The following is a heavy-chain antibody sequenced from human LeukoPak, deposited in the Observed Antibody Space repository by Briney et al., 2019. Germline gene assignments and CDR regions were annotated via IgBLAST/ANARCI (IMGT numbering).Heavy chain of an antibody. V-gene: IGHV3-7*01. CDR2: IKDDGRQK. CDR1: GFTFSSYW. D-gene: IGHD3-3*01. Sequence: PGGSLRLSCAASGFTFSSYWMTWVRQAPGKGLEWVANIKDDGRQKYYLESVKGRLTISRDNTKNSVFLQTSSLRPEDTAVYYCATDGARGWIFWGQGTLVTVSS. J-gene: IGHJ4*02. CDR3: ATDGARGWIF.